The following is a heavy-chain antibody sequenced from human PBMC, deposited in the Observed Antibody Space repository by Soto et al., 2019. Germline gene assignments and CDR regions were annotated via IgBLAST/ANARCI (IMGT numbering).Heavy chain of an antibody. CDR3: ASSRQLSRSSYYYYGMDV. Sequence: SVKVSCKASGGTFSSYAISWVRQAPGQGLEWMGGIIPIFGTANYAQKFQGRVTITADESTSTAYMELSSLRSEDTAVYYCASSRQLSRSSYYYYGMDVWGQGTTVTVSS. CDR2: IIPIFGTA. D-gene: IGHD2-2*01. CDR1: GGTFSSYA. J-gene: IGHJ6*02. V-gene: IGHV1-69*13.